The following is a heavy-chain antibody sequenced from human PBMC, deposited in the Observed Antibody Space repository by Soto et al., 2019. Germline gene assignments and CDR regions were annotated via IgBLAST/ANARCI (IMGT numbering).Heavy chain of an antibody. V-gene: IGHV4-30-4*01. CDR2: IYYSGST. D-gene: IGHD3-16*01. J-gene: IGHJ6*02. Sequence: TLSLTCTVSGGSISSGDYYWSWIRQPPGKGLEWIGYIYYSGSTYYNPSLKSRVTISVDTSKNQFSLKLSSVTAADTAVYYCAREGFTYDYVWGRQSYGMDVWGQGTTVTVS. CDR1: GGSISSGDYY. CDR3: AREGFTYDYVWGRQSYGMDV.